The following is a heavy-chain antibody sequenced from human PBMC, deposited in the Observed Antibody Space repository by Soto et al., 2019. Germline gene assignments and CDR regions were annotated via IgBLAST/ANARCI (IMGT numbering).Heavy chain of an antibody. CDR2: INPNSGGT. V-gene: IGHV1-2*04. Sequence: QVQLVQSGAEVKKPGASVKVSCKASGYTFTGYYMHWVRQAPGQGLEWMGWINPNSGGTNYAQKFQGWVTMTRETSISTAYMELSRLRSDDTAVYYCARDQAIAARPFYYYGMDVWGQGTTVTVSS. J-gene: IGHJ6*02. CDR3: ARDQAIAARPFYYYGMDV. D-gene: IGHD6-6*01. CDR1: GYTFTGYY.